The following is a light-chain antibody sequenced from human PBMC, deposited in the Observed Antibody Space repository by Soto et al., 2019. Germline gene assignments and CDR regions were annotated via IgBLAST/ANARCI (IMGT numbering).Light chain of an antibody. Sequence: EIVMTQYPATLSASPGERATLSCRASQSVSSNLAWYQQKPGQAPRLLIYGASTRATGIPARFSGSGSGTEFTLTISSLQSEDFAVYYCQQYNNWLWAFGQGTKVDIK. V-gene: IGKV3-15*01. CDR1: QSVSSN. CDR2: GAS. J-gene: IGKJ1*01. CDR3: QQYNNWLWA.